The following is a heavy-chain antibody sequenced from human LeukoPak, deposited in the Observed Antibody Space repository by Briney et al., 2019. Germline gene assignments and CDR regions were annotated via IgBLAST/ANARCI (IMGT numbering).Heavy chain of an antibody. D-gene: IGHD5-18*01. J-gene: IGHJ4*02. CDR3: ARLTQLPTDY. Sequence: ASVKVSCKASGYTFTSYGISWVRQAPGQGLEWMGWINPNSGGTNYAQKFQGRVTMTRDTSISTAYMELSRLRSDDTAVYYRARLTQLPTDYWGQGTLVTVSS. CDR2: INPNSGGT. V-gene: IGHV1-2*02. CDR1: GYTFTSYG.